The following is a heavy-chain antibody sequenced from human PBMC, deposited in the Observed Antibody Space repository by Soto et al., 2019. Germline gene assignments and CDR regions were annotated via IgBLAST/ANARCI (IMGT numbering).Heavy chain of an antibody. CDR1: GFTFSSYG. CDR3: AKDLWFGESNLRGHELPYDY. V-gene: IGHV3-30*18. Sequence: PGGSLRLSCAASGFTFSSYGMHWVRQSPGKGLEGVAVISYDGSNKYYADSVKGRFTISRDNSKNTLYLQMNSLRAEDTAVYYCAKDLWFGESNLRGHELPYDYWGQGTLVTVSS. D-gene: IGHD3-10*01. CDR2: ISYDGSNK. J-gene: IGHJ4*02.